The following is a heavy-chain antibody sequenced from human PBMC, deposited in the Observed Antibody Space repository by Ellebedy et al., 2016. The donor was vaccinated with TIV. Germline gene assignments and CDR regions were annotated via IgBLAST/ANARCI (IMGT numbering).Heavy chain of an antibody. J-gene: IGHJ4*02. CDR2: IRYDGTNK. V-gene: IGHV3-30*02. CDR1: GFIFSSYG. CDR3: AKDRLWRISGTQTFDN. D-gene: IGHD3-10*01. Sequence: GESLKISCAASGFIFSSYGMHWVRQAPRKGLEWVAFIRYDGTNKFYADSVKGRFIISIDNSKNTLYLQMNSLRAEDTAVYYCAKDRLWRISGTQTFDNWGQGTLVTVSS.